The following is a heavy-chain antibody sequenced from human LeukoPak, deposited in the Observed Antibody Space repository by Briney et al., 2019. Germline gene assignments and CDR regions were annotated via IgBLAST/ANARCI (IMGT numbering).Heavy chain of an antibody. Sequence: SETLSLTCTVSGGSIISNTYNWGWIRQPPGKGLEWIGRIYTSGSTNYNPSLKSRVTISVDKSKNQFSLKLSSVTAADTAVYYCARCLNTYYYDNSGYSPEHYYMDVWGKGTTVIVSS. CDR3: ARCLNTYYYDNSGYSPEHYYMDV. CDR2: IYTSGST. CDR1: GGSIISNTYN. V-gene: IGHV4-61*05. J-gene: IGHJ6*03. D-gene: IGHD3-22*01.